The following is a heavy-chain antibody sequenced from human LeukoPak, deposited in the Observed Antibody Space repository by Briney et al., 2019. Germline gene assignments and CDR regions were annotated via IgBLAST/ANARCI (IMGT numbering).Heavy chain of an antibody. J-gene: IGHJ6*03. CDR2: MNPNTGNT. CDR3: ARGPLTGEHYHYYMDV. Sequence: SVKVSCKASGYSFTTFDINWVRQATGQGLEWMGWMNPNTGNTGFAGKFQGRVTITGNTSISTVYMELTSLTSDDTAVYYCARGPLTGEHYHYYMDVWGTGTTITVSS. CDR1: GYSFTTFD. D-gene: IGHD7-27*01. V-gene: IGHV1-8*03.